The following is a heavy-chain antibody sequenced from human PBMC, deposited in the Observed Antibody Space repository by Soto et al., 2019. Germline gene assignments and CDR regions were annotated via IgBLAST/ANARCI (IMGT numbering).Heavy chain of an antibody. CDR2: INPDTGDT. CDR3: ARGLQLCLPPSDY. D-gene: IGHD3-10*02. Sequence: QMQLVQSGAEMRKPGASVKVSCKTTGFTFTGYYIHWVPQAPRQGLQWMGRINPDTGDTKYAQRFQGRVALTGDTSIHTASLDLSRLRPHDTAAFDCARGLQLCLPPSDYWGQGTLVTVAS. CDR1: GFTFTGYY. J-gene: IGHJ4*02. V-gene: IGHV1-2*06.